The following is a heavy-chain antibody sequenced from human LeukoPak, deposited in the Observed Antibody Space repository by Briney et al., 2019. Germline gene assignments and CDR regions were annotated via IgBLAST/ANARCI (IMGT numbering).Heavy chain of an antibody. D-gene: IGHD3-22*01. Sequence: PSETLSLTCTVSGVSISSYYLSWVRQPPGKGLEWIWDIYYSGSTNYNPSLKSRVTISVDTSKHQFSLTLSSVTAADTAVYYCARAPYYYDSSGYYLDYWGQGTLVTVSS. CDR1: GVSISSYY. CDR2: IYYSGST. CDR3: ARAPYYYDSSGYYLDY. J-gene: IGHJ4*02. V-gene: IGHV4-59*01.